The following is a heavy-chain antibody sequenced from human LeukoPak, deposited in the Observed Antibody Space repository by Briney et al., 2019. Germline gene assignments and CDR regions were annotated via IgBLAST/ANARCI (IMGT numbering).Heavy chain of an antibody. V-gene: IGHV1-46*01. D-gene: IGHD2-21*01. J-gene: IGHJ4*02. Sequence: ASVKVSCKASGYTFTSYYMHWVRQAPGQGLEWMGIINPSGGSTSYAQKFQGRVTMTRDTSTSTAYMELSSLRFEDTAVYYCTRSVRNGHIDYWGQGTLVTVSS. CDR3: TRSVRNGHIDY. CDR1: GYTFTSYY. CDR2: INPSGGST.